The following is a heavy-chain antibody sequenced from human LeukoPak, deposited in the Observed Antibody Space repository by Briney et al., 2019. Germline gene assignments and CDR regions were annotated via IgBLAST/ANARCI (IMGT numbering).Heavy chain of an antibody. Sequence: GGSLRLSCAASGFTFSSYAMSWVRQAPGKGLEWFSAISGSGGSTYYADSVKGRFTISRDNSKNTLYLQMNSLRAEDTAVYYRAKDPYYGSGSLDYWGQGTLVTVSS. V-gene: IGHV3-23*01. J-gene: IGHJ4*02. CDR3: AKDPYYGSGSLDY. D-gene: IGHD3-10*01. CDR1: GFTFSSYA. CDR2: ISGSGGST.